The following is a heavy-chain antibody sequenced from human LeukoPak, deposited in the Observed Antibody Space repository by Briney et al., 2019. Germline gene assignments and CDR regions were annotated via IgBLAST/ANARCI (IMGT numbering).Heavy chain of an antibody. CDR2: IYHSGST. D-gene: IGHD5-18*01. CDR1: GGSISSGDYS. Sequence: SQTLSLTCAVSGGSISSGDYSWSWIRQPPGKGLEWIGYIYHSGSTYYNPSLKSRVTISVDRSKNQFSLKLSSVTAADTAVYYCARSTAMVHFDYWGQGTLVTVSS. J-gene: IGHJ4*02. CDR3: ARSTAMVHFDY. V-gene: IGHV4-30-2*01.